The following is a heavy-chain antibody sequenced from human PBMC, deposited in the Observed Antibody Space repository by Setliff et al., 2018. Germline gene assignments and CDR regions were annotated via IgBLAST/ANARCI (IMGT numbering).Heavy chain of an antibody. CDR2: IYYSGST. CDR1: GGSISSSSYY. Sequence: SETLSLTCTVSGGSISSSSYYWGWIRQPPGKGLEWIGIIYYSGSTYYNPSLKSRVTISVDTSKNQFSLKLSSVTAADTAVYYCAREAGYYDSSGPVGVPYYYYMDVWGKGTTVTVSS. V-gene: IGHV4-39*07. D-gene: IGHD3-22*01. J-gene: IGHJ6*03. CDR3: AREAGYYDSSGPVGVPYYYYMDV.